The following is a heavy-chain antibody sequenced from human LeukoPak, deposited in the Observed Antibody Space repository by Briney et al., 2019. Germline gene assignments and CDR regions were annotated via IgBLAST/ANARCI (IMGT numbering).Heavy chain of an antibody. CDR3: TRDQVQLFDY. D-gene: IGHD1-1*01. CDR1: GFSFAEYG. CDR2: IRNKAYAGTT. Sequence: GGSLRLSCAASGFSFAEYGVSWIRQAPGKGVEWIVVIRNKAYAGTTDYAASVKGRFTISRDDSKSIAYLQMNSLRTEDTAVYYCTRDQVQLFDYWGQGTLVTVSS. V-gene: IGHV3-49*03. J-gene: IGHJ4*02.